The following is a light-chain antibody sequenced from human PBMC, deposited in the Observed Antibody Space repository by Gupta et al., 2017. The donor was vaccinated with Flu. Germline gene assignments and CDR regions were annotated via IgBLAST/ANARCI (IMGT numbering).Light chain of an antibody. CDR2: MAS. CDR1: QSISSW. Sequence: TLSASVGDRVTITCRASQSISSWLAWYQQKPGRAPKLLIYMASSLQSGVPFRFSGSGSGTEFALTISSLQPEEFATYYCQQYDSTWTFGQGTMVELK. V-gene: IGKV1-5*03. CDR3: QQYDSTWT. J-gene: IGKJ1*01.